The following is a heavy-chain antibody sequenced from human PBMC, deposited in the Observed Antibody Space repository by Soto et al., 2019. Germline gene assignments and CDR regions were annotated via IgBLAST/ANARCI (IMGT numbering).Heavy chain of an antibody. V-gene: IGHV4-39*01. CDR2: IYYSGST. D-gene: IGHD6-19*01. J-gene: IGHJ4*02. Sequence: SETLSLTCTVSGGSISSSSYYWGWIRQPPGKGLEWIGSIYYSGSTYYNPSLKSRVTISVDTSKNQFSLKLSSVTAADTAVYYCARLVVGDNHSSHSGGLDYWGQGTLVTVSS. CDR1: GGSISSSSYY. CDR3: ARLVVGDNHSSHSGGLDY.